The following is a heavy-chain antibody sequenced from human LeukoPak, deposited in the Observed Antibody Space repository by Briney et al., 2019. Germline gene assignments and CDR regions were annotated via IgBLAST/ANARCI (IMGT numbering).Heavy chain of an antibody. CDR3: ARVQYSSSSDAFDI. CDR1: GGSISSGGYS. J-gene: IGHJ3*02. Sequence: SQTLSLTCAVSGGSISSGGYSWSWIRQPPGKGLEWIGYIYHSGSTYYNPSLKSRVTISVDRSKNQFSLKLSSVTAADTAVYYCARVQYSSSSDAFDIWGQGTMVTVSS. D-gene: IGHD6-13*01. V-gene: IGHV4-30-2*01. CDR2: IYHSGST.